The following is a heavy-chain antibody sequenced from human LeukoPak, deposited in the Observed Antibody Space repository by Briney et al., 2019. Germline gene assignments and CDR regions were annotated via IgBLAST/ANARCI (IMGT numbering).Heavy chain of an antibody. J-gene: IGHJ4*02. Sequence: PGGSLRLSCAVSGFTFSGFWMSWSRQAPGKGLEWVAVISYDGSNKYYADSVKGRFTISRDNSKNTLYLQMNSLRAEDTAVYYCARGSRRKYYDILTGYYRTNFDYWGQGTLVTVSS. CDR1: GFTFSGFW. D-gene: IGHD3-9*01. CDR3: ARGSRRKYYDILTGYYRTNFDY. CDR2: ISYDGSNK. V-gene: IGHV3-30*03.